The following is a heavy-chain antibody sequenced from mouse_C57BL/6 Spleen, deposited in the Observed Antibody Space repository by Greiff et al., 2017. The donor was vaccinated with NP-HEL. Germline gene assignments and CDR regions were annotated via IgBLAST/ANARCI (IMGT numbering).Heavy chain of an antibody. D-gene: IGHD1-1*01. V-gene: IGHV5-4*01. J-gene: IGHJ4*01. CDR3: SRGGYYGGYARDY. CDR1: GFTFSSYA. Sequence: EVQGVESGGGLVKPGGSLKLSCAASGFTFSSYAMSWVRQTPEKRLEWVATISDGGSYTYYPDNVKGRFTISRDNAKNNLYLQMSHLKSEDTAMYYCSRGGYYGGYARDYWGQGTSVTVSS. CDR2: ISDGGSYT.